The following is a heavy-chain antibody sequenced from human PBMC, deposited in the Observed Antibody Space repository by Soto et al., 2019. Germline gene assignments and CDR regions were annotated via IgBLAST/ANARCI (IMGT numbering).Heavy chain of an antibody. J-gene: IGHJ6*02. V-gene: IGHV1-46*01. CDR1: GYTFTSYY. CDR3: ASRSPRGYSYGYYYYYGTDV. D-gene: IGHD5-18*01. CDR2: INPSGGST. Sequence: GASVKVSCKASGYTFTSYYMHWVRQAPGQGLEWMGIINPSGGSTSYAQKFQGRVTMTRDTSTSTVYMELSSLRSEDTAVYYCASRSPRGYSYGYYYYYGTDVWGQGTTVTVSS.